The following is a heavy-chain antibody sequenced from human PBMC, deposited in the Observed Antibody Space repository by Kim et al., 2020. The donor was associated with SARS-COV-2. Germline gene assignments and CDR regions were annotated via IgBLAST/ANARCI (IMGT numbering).Heavy chain of an antibody. J-gene: IGHJ4*02. CDR2: INPNTGAT. D-gene: IGHD4-17*01. CDR1: GYRFSDHF. V-gene: IGHV1-2*02. CDR3: ASSLMTSVTI. Sequence: ASVKVSCKSSGYRFSDHFMHWVRQAPGQGLEWIGWINPNTGATKFAQKFQGRVTVTRDTAITTAYLDLSDLTSDDTSVYFCASSLMTSVTIWGQGTLLTVSA.